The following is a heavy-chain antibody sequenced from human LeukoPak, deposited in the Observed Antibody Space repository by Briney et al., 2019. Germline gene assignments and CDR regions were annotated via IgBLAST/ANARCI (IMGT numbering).Heavy chain of an antibody. J-gene: IGHJ4*02. CDR2: INHSGST. Sequence: SETLSLTCTVSGGSISSSSYYWGWIRQPPGKGLEWIGEINHSGSTNYNPSLKSRVTISVDTSKNQFSLKLSSVTAADTAVYYCARSYDSSGYIDYWGQGTLVTVSS. V-gene: IGHV4-39*07. CDR3: ARSYDSSGYIDY. CDR1: GGSISSSSYY. D-gene: IGHD3-22*01.